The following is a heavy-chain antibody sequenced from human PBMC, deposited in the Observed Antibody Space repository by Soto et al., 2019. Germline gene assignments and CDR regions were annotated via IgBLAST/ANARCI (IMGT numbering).Heavy chain of an antibody. J-gene: IGHJ5*02. D-gene: IGHD6-19*01. Sequence: QLQLQESGPGLVKPSETLSLTCTVSGGSISSSSYYWGWIRQPPGKGLEWIGSIYYSGSTYYNPSLKSRVTISVDTSKNQFSLKLSSVTAADTAVYYCASLTRAAVAGTLLNWFDPWGQGTLVTVSS. CDR2: IYYSGST. V-gene: IGHV4-39*01. CDR1: GGSISSSSYY. CDR3: ASLTRAAVAGTLLNWFDP.